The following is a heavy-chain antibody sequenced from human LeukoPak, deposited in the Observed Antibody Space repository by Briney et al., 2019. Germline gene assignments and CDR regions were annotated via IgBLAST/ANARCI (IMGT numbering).Heavy chain of an antibody. CDR1: GFTLRSYD. J-gene: IGHJ4*02. D-gene: IGHD1-7*01. V-gene: IGHV3-23*01. CDR2: VGSPGET. Sequence: GGSLRLSCAASGFTLRSYDMSWVRQAPGKGLEWVASVGSPGETFYADSVRGRFTVSRDNSQDTLYLQMSSLRVEDTAVYYCAKDATPGNSVWDYFGKWGQGTLVTVSS. CDR3: AKDATPGNSVWDYFGK.